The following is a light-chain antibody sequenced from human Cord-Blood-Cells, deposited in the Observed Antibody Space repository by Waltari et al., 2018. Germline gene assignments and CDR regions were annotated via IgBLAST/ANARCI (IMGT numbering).Light chain of an antibody. J-gene: IGLJ1*01. Sequence: QSVLTQPPSASGTPGQRVTISCSGSSSNIGSTYLYWYQQLPGTAPKLLIYRNNQRPSGVPDRFSGSKSGTSASLAISGLRSEDEADYYCAAWDDSLSGNYVFGTGTKVTVL. CDR3: AAWDDSLSGNYV. V-gene: IGLV1-47*01. CDR1: SSNIGSTY. CDR2: RNN.